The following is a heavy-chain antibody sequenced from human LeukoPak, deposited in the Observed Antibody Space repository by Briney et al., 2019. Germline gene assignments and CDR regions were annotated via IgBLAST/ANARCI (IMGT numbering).Heavy chain of an antibody. D-gene: IGHD3-22*01. CDR2: IYYSGST. J-gene: IGHJ5*02. CDR1: GGPISSYY. CDR3: ARSRITMIGQGWFDP. V-gene: IGHV4-59*01. Sequence: SETLSLTCTVSGGPISSYYWSWIRQPPGKGLEWIGYIYYSGSTNYNPSLKSRVTISVDTSKNQFSLKLSSVTAADTAVYYCARSRITMIGQGWFDPWGQGTLVTVSS.